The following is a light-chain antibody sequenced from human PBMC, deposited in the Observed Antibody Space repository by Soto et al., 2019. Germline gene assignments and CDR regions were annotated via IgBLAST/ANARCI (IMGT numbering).Light chain of an antibody. CDR1: SSHIGSNY. J-gene: IGLJ2*01. CDR3: AAWDDTLSGLV. V-gene: IGLV1-47*01. Sequence: QSVLTQPRSASGAPGQTVTISCSGRSSHIGSNYVYWYQQLPETAPRLLLYRADQRPSGIPDRFSGSKSGTSASLAISGLRSEDEADYYCAAWDDTLSGLVFGGGTKVTVL. CDR2: RAD.